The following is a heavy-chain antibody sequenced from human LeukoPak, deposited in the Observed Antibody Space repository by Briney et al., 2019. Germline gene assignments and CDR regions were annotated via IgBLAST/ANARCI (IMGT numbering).Heavy chain of an antibody. D-gene: IGHD3-3*01. CDR2: VSYSGGT. Sequence: PSETLSLTCTVSGASVSSHYWSWTRQPPGKGLEWIGYVSYSGGTNYNPSLKSRVTISLDTSKDQFSLRLNSVTAADTAVYYCARLSTYYDFWSPLDYWGQGTLVTVSS. V-gene: IGHV4-59*02. CDR1: GASVSSHY. CDR3: ARLSTYYDFWSPLDY. J-gene: IGHJ4*02.